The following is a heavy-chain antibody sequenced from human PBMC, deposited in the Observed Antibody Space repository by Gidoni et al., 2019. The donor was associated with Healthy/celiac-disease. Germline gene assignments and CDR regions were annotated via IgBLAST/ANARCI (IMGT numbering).Heavy chain of an antibody. CDR1: GFTFSSYA. V-gene: IGHV3-23*01. J-gene: IGHJ6*02. D-gene: IGHD3-16*01. CDR2: ISGSGGST. Sequence: EVQLLESGGGLVQPGGSLRLSCAASGFTFSSYAMSWVRQAPGKGLEWVAAISGSGGSTYYADSVKGRFTISRDNSKNTLYLQMNSLRAEDTAVYYCAKTGGRRGYYGMDVWGQGTTVTVSS. CDR3: AKTGGRRGYYGMDV.